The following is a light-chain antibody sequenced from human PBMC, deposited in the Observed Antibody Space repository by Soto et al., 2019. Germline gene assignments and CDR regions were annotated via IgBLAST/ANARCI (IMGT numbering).Light chain of an antibody. V-gene: IGKV1-5*03. Sequence: DIQMTQSPSTLSASVGDRVTITCRASESISRCLAWYQQKPGTAPKLLMYQASSLESGVPSRFSGSGYGTEFTLTICSLQPADFATYYCQQYDSYPYTFGQGTKRDI. CDR2: QAS. CDR1: ESISRC. J-gene: IGKJ2*01. CDR3: QQYDSYPYT.